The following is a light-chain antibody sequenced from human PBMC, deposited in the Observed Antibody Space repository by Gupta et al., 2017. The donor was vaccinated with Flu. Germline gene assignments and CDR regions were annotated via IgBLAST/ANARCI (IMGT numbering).Light chain of an antibody. CDR3: AAGDDSRSGWV. J-gene: IGLJ3*02. CDR1: RSNVGSYN. Sequence: RVTNSCSGSRSNVGSYNVYWYQQVPGTAPKLLIYRNNRRPSAVPARISGSKSGTSASLANSGLRAEDEGYYYCAAGDDSRSGWVFGGGTKLTVL. CDR2: RNN. V-gene: IGLV1-47*01.